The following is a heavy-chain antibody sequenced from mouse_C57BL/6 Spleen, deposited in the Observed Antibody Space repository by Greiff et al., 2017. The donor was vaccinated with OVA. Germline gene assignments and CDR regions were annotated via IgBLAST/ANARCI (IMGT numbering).Heavy chain of an antibody. Sequence: EVQLQQSGPELVKPGASVKIPCKASGYTFTDYNMDWVKQSHGKSLEWIGDINPNNGGTIYNQKFKGKATLTVDKSSSTAYMELRSLTSEDTAVDNCARKSYGSSSGCAYWGQGTLVTVSA. CDR3: ARKSYGSSSGCAY. CDR1: GYTFTDYN. V-gene: IGHV1-18*01. J-gene: IGHJ3*01. D-gene: IGHD1-1*01. CDR2: INPNNGGT.